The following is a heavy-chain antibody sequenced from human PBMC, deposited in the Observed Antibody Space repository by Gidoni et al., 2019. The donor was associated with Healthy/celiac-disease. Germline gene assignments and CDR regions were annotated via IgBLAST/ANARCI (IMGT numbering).Heavy chain of an antibody. V-gene: IGHV4-59*01. CDR2: IYYSGST. CDR3: ARRGIVDRWFDP. J-gene: IGHJ5*02. Sequence: QVQLQESGPGLVKPSETLSLTCTVSGGSISSYYWSWIRQPPGKGLEWIGYIYYSGSTNYNPSLKSRVTISVDTSKNQFSLKLSSVTAADTAVYYCARRGIVDRWFDPWGQGTLVTVSS. D-gene: IGHD3-10*01. CDR1: GGSISSYY.